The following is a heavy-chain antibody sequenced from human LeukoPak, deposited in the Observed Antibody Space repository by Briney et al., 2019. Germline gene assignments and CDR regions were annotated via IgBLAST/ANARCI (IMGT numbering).Heavy chain of an antibody. CDR3: ATAAAGLYYYSYMDV. Sequence: GASVKVSCKVSGYTLTELSMHWVRQSPGKGLEWMGGFDPEDGETIYAQKFQGRVTMTEDTSTDTAYMELSSLRSEDTAVYYCATAAAGLYYYSYMDVWGKGTTVTVSS. D-gene: IGHD6-13*01. CDR1: GYTLTELS. V-gene: IGHV1-24*01. J-gene: IGHJ6*03. CDR2: FDPEDGET.